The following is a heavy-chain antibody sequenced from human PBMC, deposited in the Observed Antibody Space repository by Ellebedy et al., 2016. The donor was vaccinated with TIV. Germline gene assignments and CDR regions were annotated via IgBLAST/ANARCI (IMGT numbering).Heavy chain of an antibody. J-gene: IGHJ4*02. Sequence: GGSLRLSXAASGFIFSGSHMHWVRQASGKGLEWVGHIRNSRDNFAIAYGASVNGRFTISRDDSKNTAYLQMNGLRTEDTAVYYCSRQTDSCHDYWGQGIVVTVSS. D-gene: IGHD2-2*01. V-gene: IGHV3-73*01. CDR2: IRNSRDNFAI. CDR1: GFIFSGSH. CDR3: SRQTDSCHDY.